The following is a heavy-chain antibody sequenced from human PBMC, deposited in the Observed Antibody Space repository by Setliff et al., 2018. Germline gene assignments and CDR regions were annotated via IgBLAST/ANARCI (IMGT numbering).Heavy chain of an antibody. Sequence: PSETLSLTCTVSGDSMSNNHWTWIRQPPGKGLEWIGYIYTSGSSGSTNYNPSLKSRVTISVDTSKNQFSLKLTSVTAADTAVYYCARYGTEYGDYEIPGDVWGKGTTVTVSS. CDR1: GDSMSNNH. CDR3: ARYGTEYGDYEIPGDV. CDR2: IYTSGSSGST. D-gene: IGHD4-17*01. J-gene: IGHJ6*04. V-gene: IGHV4-4*08.